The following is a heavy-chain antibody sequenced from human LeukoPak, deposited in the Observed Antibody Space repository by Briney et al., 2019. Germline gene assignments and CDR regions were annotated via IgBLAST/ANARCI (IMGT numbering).Heavy chain of an antibody. J-gene: IGHJ3*02. Sequence: GGSLRLSCAASGFAFSDYYMSWIRQAPGKGLEWVSYISSSGSTIYYADSVKGRFTISRDNAKNSLYLQMNSLRAEDTAVYYCARNQGYCSSTSCPSGGAFDIWGQGTMVTVSS. CDR1: GFAFSDYY. D-gene: IGHD2-2*01. CDR2: ISSSGSTI. CDR3: ARNQGYCSSTSCPSGGAFDI. V-gene: IGHV3-11*04.